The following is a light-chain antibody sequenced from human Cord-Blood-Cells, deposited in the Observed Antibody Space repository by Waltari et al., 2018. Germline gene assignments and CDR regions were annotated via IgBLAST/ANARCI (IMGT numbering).Light chain of an antibody. CDR2: KAS. V-gene: IGKV1-5*03. CDR1: QSISSW. J-gene: IGKJ1*01. Sequence: DIQMTQSPSTLSASVGDRVTITCLASQSISSWLAWYQQQPGKAPKLLIYKASSLESGVPSRFSGSGSGTEFTLTISSLQPDDFATYYCQQYNSYGFGQGTKVEIK. CDR3: QQYNSYG.